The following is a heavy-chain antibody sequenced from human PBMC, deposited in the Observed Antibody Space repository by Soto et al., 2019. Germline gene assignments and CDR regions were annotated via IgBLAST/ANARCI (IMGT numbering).Heavy chain of an antibody. CDR2: ISYDGSNK. Sequence: PGGSLRLSCAASGFTFSSYAMHWVRQAPGKGLEWVAVISYDGSNKYYADSVKGRFTISRDNSKNTLYLQMNSLRAEDTAVYYCARARHPYSSSWYTLRYWGQGTLVTVSS. J-gene: IGHJ4*02. D-gene: IGHD6-13*01. CDR3: ARARHPYSSSWYTLRY. V-gene: IGHV3-30-3*01. CDR1: GFTFSSYA.